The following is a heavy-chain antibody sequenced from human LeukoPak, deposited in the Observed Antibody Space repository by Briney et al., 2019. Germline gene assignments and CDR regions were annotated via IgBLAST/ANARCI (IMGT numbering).Heavy chain of an antibody. J-gene: IGHJ4*02. CDR3: ARAVAGSGYFDY. D-gene: IGHD6-19*01. V-gene: IGHV4-59*01. Sequence: SETLSPTCTVSGGSISSYYWSWIRQPPGKGLEWIGYIYYSGSTNYNPSLKSRVTISVDTSKNQFSLKLSSVTAADTAVYYCARAVAGSGYFDYWGQGTLVTVSS. CDR1: GGSISSYY. CDR2: IYYSGST.